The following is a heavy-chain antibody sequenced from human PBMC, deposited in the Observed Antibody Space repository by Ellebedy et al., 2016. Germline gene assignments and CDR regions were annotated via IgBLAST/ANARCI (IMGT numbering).Heavy chain of an antibody. V-gene: IGHV3-33*01. CDR3: ARDKNTGYIDY. D-gene: IGHD2-8*02. CDR1: GFTFSRSG. Sequence: GESLKISCAASGFTFSRSGMHWVRQAPGKGLEWVAIIWLDGSKEYYADPVKGRITISRDNSKNTLYMQMNSLRAEDTAVYYCARDKNTGYIDYWGQGALVTVSS. J-gene: IGHJ4*02. CDR2: IWLDGSKE.